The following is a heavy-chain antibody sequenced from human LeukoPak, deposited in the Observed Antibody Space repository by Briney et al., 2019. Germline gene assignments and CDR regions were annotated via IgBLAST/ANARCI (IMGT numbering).Heavy chain of an antibody. CDR3: ARGTMVRGVIGDWFDP. CDR1: GGTFSSYA. CDR2: IIPIFGTA. D-gene: IGHD3-10*01. Sequence: SVKVSCKASGGTFSSYAISWVRQAPGQGLEWMGGIIPIFGTANYAQKFQGRVTITADESTSTAYMELSSLRSEDTAVYYCARGTMVRGVIGDWFDPWGQGTLVTVSS. J-gene: IGHJ5*02. V-gene: IGHV1-69*13.